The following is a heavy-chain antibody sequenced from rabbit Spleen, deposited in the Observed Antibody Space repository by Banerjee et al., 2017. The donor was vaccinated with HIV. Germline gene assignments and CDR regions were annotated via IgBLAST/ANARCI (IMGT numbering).Heavy chain of an antibody. Sequence: QSLEESGGDLVKPGASLTLTCTASGFSFSSKYWICWVRQAPGKGLEWIACINAVTGKAVYASWAKGRFIMSRTSSTTVTLQMTSLTAADTATYFCAREVLYAAYAGFGDATIYYFDLWGQGTLVTVS. CDR2: INAVTGKA. CDR1: GFSFSSKYW. J-gene: IGHJ4*01. V-gene: IGHV1S40*01. CDR3: AREVLYAAYAGFGDATIYYFDL. D-gene: IGHD6-1*01.